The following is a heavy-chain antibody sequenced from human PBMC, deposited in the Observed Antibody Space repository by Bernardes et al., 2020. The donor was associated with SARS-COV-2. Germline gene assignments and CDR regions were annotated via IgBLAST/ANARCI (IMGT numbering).Heavy chain of an antibody. CDR2: ISGDGGST. V-gene: IGHV3-43*02. D-gene: IGHD6-19*01. Sequence: GGSLRLSCAASGFTFDDYAMHWVRQAPGKGLEWVSLISGDGGSTYYADSVKGRFTISRDNSKNSLYLQMNSLRTEDTALYYCAKDSASHLVQGGRKQWLVGNHYGMDVWGQGTTVTVSS. J-gene: IGHJ6*02. CDR1: GFTFDDYA. CDR3: AKDSASHLVQGGRKQWLVGNHYGMDV.